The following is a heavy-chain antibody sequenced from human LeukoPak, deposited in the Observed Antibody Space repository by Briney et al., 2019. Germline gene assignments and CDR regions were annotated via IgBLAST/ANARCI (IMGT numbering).Heavy chain of an antibody. CDR2: IYYSGST. D-gene: IGHD1-26*01. Sequence: PSETLSLTCTVSGGSISSSSYYWGWIRQPPGKGLEWIGSIYYSGSTYYNPSLKSRVTISVDTSKNQFSLKLSSVTAADTAVYYCARHEGGSYSSFAFDIWGQGTMVTVSS. V-gene: IGHV4-39*01. J-gene: IGHJ3*02. CDR3: ARHEGGSYSSFAFDI. CDR1: GGSISSSSYY.